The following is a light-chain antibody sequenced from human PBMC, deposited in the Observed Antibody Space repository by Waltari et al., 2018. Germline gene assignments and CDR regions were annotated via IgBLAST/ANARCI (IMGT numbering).Light chain of an antibody. J-gene: IGKJ4*01. CDR3: QQSFILPLT. CDR2: SAS. Sequence: DIQMTQSPSSLSASLGDTVTITCRASQSVSTYLNWYQKKPGKAPNLLFYSASALQSGIPTRFRGSGSGTEFTLTIHSLQREDFATYYCQQSFILPLTFGGGTKVEIK. CDR1: QSVSTY. V-gene: IGKV1-39*01.